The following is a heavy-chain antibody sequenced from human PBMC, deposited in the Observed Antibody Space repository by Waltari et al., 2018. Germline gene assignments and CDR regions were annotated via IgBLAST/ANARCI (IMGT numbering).Heavy chain of an antibody. CDR2: IDYMGST. CDR1: GGSISSGGYY. D-gene: IGHD1-26*01. V-gene: IGHV4-31*03. CDR3: AREGGLNYYYYYGMDV. J-gene: IGHJ6*02. Sequence: QVQLQESGPGLVKPSQTLSLTCTVSGGSISSGGYYWSWIRQHPGKGLEWIGYIDYMGSTYYNPSLKSRVTISVDTAKNQFSRKLSSVTAADTAVYYCAREGGLNYYYYYGMDVWGQGTTVTVSS.